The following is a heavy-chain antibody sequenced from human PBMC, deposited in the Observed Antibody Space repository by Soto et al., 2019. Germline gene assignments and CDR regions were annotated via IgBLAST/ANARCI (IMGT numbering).Heavy chain of an antibody. Sequence: EVQLVESGGGLVKPGGSLRLSCAASGFTFSSYSMNWVRQAPGKGLEWVSSISSSSSYIYYADSVKGRFTISRDNAKNSRYLQMNSLRAEDTAVYYCARDQRGHDILTGSILSGYYDYGMDVWGQGTTVTVSS. CDR1: GFTFSSYS. J-gene: IGHJ6*02. CDR2: ISSSSSYI. D-gene: IGHD3-9*01. V-gene: IGHV3-21*01. CDR3: ARDQRGHDILTGSILSGYYDYGMDV.